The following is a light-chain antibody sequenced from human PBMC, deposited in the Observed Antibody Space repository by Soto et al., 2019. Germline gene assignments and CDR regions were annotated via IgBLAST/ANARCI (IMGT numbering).Light chain of an antibody. Sequence: ILMAQSPATLSVSPGERAALSFRASQSVSSNLAWYQQKPGQAPRLLIYGASTRATGIPARFSGSGSGTEFTLTISSLQSEDFAVYYCQQYNNWPPWTFGQGTKVDIK. J-gene: IGKJ1*01. V-gene: IGKV3-15*01. CDR3: QQYNNWPPWT. CDR1: QSVSSN. CDR2: GAS.